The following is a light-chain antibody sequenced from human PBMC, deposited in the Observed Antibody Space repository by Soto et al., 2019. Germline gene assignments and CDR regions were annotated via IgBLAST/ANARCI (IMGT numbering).Light chain of an antibody. CDR3: QQYIKWPIT. V-gene: IGKV3-15*01. J-gene: IGKJ5*01. CDR2: DAS. CDR1: QSVSSN. Sequence: EIVMTLSPGTLSVSPGERATLSCRASQSVSSNLAWYQQKPGQAPRLLISDASTRATGIPARFSGSGSGTEFTLTVSSLQSEDFAVYYCQQYIKWPITFGQGTLLEIK.